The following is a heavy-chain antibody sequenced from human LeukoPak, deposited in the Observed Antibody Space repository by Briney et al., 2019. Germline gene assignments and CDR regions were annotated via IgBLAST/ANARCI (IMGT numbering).Heavy chain of an antibody. D-gene: IGHD6-13*01. CDR3: AIANGGIEAAIDY. CDR2: FYYGRST. V-gene: IGHV4-39*01. Sequence: SETLSLTCSVSGGPIGSSRHSWVWLRHPPGEGLEWIGIFYYGRSTYYNPSLKSRVTISVDTSETQFSLELSSVTAADTAVYYCAIANGGIEAAIDYWGQGTLVTVSS. CDR1: GGPIGSSRHS. J-gene: IGHJ4*02.